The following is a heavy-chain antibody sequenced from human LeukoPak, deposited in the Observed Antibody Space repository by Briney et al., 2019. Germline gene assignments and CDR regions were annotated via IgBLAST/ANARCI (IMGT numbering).Heavy chain of an antibody. CDR1: GYTFTGYY. D-gene: IGHD3-22*01. CDR3: ARSGPNYDSSGYDWSDP. J-gene: IGHJ5*02. V-gene: IGHV1-2*02. Sequence: GASVKVSCKASGYTFTGYYMHWVRQAPGQGLEWMGWINPNSGGTNYAQKFQGRVTMTRDTSISTAYMELSRLRSDDTAVYYCARSGPNYDSSGYDWSDPWGQGTLVTVSS. CDR2: INPNSGGT.